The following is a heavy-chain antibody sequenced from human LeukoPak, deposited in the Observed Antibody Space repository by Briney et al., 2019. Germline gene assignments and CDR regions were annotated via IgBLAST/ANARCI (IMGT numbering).Heavy chain of an antibody. CDR2: IKSKTDGGTT. Sequence: GGSLRLSCAASGFTLSNAWMSWVRQAPGKGLEWVGRIKSKTDGGTTDYAAPVKGRFTISRDESKNTLYLHMNSLKTEDTAVYYCSTANLGYYYGSGAFDYWGQGTLVTVSS. CDR3: STANLGYYYGSGAFDY. V-gene: IGHV3-15*01. D-gene: IGHD3-10*01. J-gene: IGHJ4*02. CDR1: GFTLSNAW.